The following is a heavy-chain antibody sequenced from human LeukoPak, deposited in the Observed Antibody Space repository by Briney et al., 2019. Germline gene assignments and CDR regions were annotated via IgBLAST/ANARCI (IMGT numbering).Heavy chain of an antibody. CDR3: ARVGYCSGGSCGDV. J-gene: IGHJ6*02. V-gene: IGHV1-8*01. CDR2: MNPNSGNT. CDR1: GYTFTSYD. Sequence: ASVKVSCKASGYTFTSYDINWVRQATGQGLEWMGWMNPNSGNTGYAQKFQGRVTMTRNTSISTAYMELSSLRSEDTAVYYCARVGYCSGGSCGDVWGQGTTVTVSS. D-gene: IGHD2-15*01.